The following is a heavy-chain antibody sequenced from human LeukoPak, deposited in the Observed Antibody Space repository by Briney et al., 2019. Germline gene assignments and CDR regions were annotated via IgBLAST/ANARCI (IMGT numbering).Heavy chain of an antibody. CDR1: GGSFSGYY. D-gene: IGHD6-13*01. J-gene: IGHJ3*02. CDR2: INHSGST. CDR3: ARGLRRYSSSWYRGDAFDI. Sequence: PSETLSLTCAVYGGSFSGYYWSWIRQPPGKGLEWIGEINHSGSTNYNPSLKSRVTISVDTSKNQFSLKLSSVTAADTAVYYCARGLRRYSSSWYRGDAFDIWGQGTMVTVSS. V-gene: IGHV4-34*01.